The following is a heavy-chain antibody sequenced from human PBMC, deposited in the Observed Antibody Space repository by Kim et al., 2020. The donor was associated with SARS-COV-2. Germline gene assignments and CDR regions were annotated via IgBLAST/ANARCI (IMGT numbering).Heavy chain of an antibody. J-gene: IGHJ4*02. CDR1: GFTFSGYA. Sequence: GGSLRLSCAASGFTFSGYAMHWVRRAPGKGLEWLAVISQDSRNKYSADSVKGRFTFSIDNPTNTLSLQMNSLRAEDTAVYYCARDCSRGAFDNWRRGTLV. V-gene: IGHV3-30*04. D-gene: IGHD6-13*01. CDR3: ARDCSRGAFDN. CDR2: ISQDSRNK.